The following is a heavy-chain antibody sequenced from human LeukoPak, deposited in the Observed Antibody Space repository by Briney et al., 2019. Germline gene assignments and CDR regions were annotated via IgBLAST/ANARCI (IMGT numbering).Heavy chain of an antibody. V-gene: IGHV1-46*01. J-gene: IGHJ4*02. Sequence: ASVKVSCKASGYTFTSYYMHWVRQAPGQGLEWMGIINLSGGSTSYAQKFQGRVTMTRDTSTSTVYMELSSLRSEDTAVYYCARDGPMTYGSGKRGKIDYWAQGTLVSVSS. CDR1: GYTFTSYY. CDR3: ARDGPMTYGSGKRGKIDY. CDR2: INLSGGST. D-gene: IGHD3-10*01.